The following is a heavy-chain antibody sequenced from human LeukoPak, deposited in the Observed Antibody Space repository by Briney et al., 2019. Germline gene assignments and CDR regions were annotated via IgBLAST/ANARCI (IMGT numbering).Heavy chain of an antibody. J-gene: IGHJ6*02. Sequence: SETLSLTCTVSGGSISSYYWSWIRQLPGKGLEWIGYIYYSGSTNYNPSLKSRVTISVDTSKNQFSLKLSSVTAADTAVYYCARRREYCSGGSCYDYGMDVWGQGTTVTVSS. CDR2: IYYSGST. V-gene: IGHV4-59*08. CDR1: GGSISSYY. D-gene: IGHD2-15*01. CDR3: ARRREYCSGGSCYDYGMDV.